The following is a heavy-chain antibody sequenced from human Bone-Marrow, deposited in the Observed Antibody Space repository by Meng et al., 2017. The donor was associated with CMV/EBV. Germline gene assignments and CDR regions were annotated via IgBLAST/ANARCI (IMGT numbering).Heavy chain of an antibody. CDR2: IYYSGST. CDR1: GGSISSSSYY. CDR3: ARVKVGGPSGRYFDY. Sequence: SETLSLTCTVSGGSISSSSYYWGWIRQPPGKGLEWIGSIYYSGSTYYNPSPKSRVTISVDTSENQFSLKLSSVTAADTAVYYCARVKVGGPSGRYFDYWGQGTLVTVSS. D-gene: IGHD2-15*01. J-gene: IGHJ4*02. V-gene: IGHV4-39*07.